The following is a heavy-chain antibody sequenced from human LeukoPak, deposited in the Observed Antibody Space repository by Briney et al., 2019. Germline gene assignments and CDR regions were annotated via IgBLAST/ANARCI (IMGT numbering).Heavy chain of an antibody. V-gene: IGHV1-2*02. CDR2: INPNSGGT. J-gene: IGHJ4*02. Sequence: SVKVSCKASRYSFSGYYIHWVRQAPGQGLEWMGWINPNSGGTNYAQKFQGRVTMTRDTSISTAYMELSRLRSDDTAVYYCARSGTGYSSSCIGYWGQGTLVTVSS. D-gene: IGHD6-13*01. CDR1: RYSFSGYY. CDR3: ARSGTGYSSSCIGY.